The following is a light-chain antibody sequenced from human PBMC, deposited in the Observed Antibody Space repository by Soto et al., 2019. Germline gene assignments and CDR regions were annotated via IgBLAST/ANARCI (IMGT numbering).Light chain of an antibody. CDR2: AAS. J-gene: IGKJ4*01. CDR3: QQYTIYPLT. CDR1: QDINSY. Sequence: DVQMTQSPSSLSASVGDRVTITCRASQDINSYLAWYQQKPGNAPKSLIYAASSLQTGVPSRFSGSEYGTDFTLTINNLHPEDSATYYCQQYTIYPLTCGGGTKVEIK. V-gene: IGKV1D-16*01.